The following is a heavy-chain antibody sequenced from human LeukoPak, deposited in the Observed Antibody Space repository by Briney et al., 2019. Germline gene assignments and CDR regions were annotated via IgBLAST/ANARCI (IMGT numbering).Heavy chain of an antibody. Sequence: PGGSLRLSCAASGFAFDDYGMSWVRQAPGKGLEWVSVIYSGGSTYYADSVKGRFTISRDNSKNTLYLQMNSLRAEDTAVYYCARAPHTGSYFFDYWGQGTLVTVSS. D-gene: IGHD1-26*01. CDR3: ARAPHTGSYFFDY. V-gene: IGHV3-53*01. CDR1: GFAFDDYG. CDR2: IYSGGST. J-gene: IGHJ4*02.